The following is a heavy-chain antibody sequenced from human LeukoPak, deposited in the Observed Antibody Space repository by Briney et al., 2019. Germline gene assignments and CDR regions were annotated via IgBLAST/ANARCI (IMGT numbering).Heavy chain of an antibody. V-gene: IGHV4-39*01. CDR3: ARLPRWQLGGFDY. J-gene: IGHJ4*02. D-gene: IGHD6-6*01. Sequence: PSETLSLTCTVSGGSISSSSYYWGWIRHPPGKGLKWIGGIFYSGSTYYNTSLKSRVTISVDTSKNQFSLKLSSVTAADTAVYYCARLPRWQLGGFDYWGQGTLVTVSS. CDR1: GGSISSSSYY. CDR2: IFYSGST.